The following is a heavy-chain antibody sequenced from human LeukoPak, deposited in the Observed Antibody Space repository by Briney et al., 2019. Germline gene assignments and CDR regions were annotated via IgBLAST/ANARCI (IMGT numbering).Heavy chain of an antibody. V-gene: IGHV1-69*02. J-gene: IGHJ4*02. Sequence: SVKVSCKASGYTFTGYYIHWVRQAPGQGLEWMGRIIPILGIANYAQKFQGRVTITADKSTSTAYMELSSLRSEDTAVYYCARNYYDSSGYHDYFDYWGQGTLVTVSS. CDR3: ARNYYDSSGYHDYFDY. D-gene: IGHD3-22*01. CDR2: IIPILGIA. CDR1: GYTFTGYY.